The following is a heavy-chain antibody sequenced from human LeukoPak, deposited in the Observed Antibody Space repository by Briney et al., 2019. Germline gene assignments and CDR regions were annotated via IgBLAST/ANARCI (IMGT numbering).Heavy chain of an antibody. CDR1: GGSISSYT. J-gene: IGHJ6*02. D-gene: IGHD3-16*01. CDR3: ASWSFGGPSGV. CDR2: ISYSGNT. V-gene: IGHV4-59*08. Sequence: SETLSLTCTVSGGSISSYTWTWIRQPPGKGLEWIGYISYSGNTIYNPSLKSRVTISVDTSKNQFSLKLSSVTAADTAVYYCASWSFGGPSGVWGQGTTVIVSS.